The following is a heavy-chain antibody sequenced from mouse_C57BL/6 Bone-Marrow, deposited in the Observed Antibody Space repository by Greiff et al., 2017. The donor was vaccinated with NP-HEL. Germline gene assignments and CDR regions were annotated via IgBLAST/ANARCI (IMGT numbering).Heavy chain of an antibody. CDR3: ARNPRTTVVAMDY. CDR1: GYAFSSSW. J-gene: IGHJ4*01. D-gene: IGHD1-1*01. CDR2: IYPGDGDT. V-gene: IGHV1-82*01. Sequence: QVQLQQSGLELVKPGASVKISCKASGYAFSSSWMNWVKQRPGKGLEWIGRIYPGDGDTNYNGKFKGKATLTADKSSSTAYMQLSSLTSEDSAVYFCARNPRTTVVAMDYWGQGTSVTVSS.